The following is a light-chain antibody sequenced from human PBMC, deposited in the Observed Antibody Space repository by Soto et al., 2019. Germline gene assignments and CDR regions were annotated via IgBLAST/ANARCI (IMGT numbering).Light chain of an antibody. CDR1: QSVDSTF. CDR2: GVS. V-gene: IGKV3-20*01. Sequence: EIVLTQSPGSLSLSPGERATLSCRASQSVDSTFFAWYQKKPGQAPRLLMYGVSKRATGFPDRFSGSGSGTDFTLTISRLEPEDFAVYYCQQYMSSVTFGQGTRVEIK. J-gene: IGKJ1*01. CDR3: QQYMSSVT.